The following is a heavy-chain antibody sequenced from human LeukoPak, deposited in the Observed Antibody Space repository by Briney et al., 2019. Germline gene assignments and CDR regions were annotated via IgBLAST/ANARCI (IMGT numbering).Heavy chain of an antibody. D-gene: IGHD3-10*01. V-gene: IGHV4-38-2*01. CDR2: IHHSGST. CDR1: GYSISSGYN. CDR3: ARYGHWFDP. Sequence: SETLSLTCAVSGYSISSGYNWGWVRQPPEKGLEWIGSIHHSGSTSYYPSLKSRLTISVDTSKNQFSLKLSSVTAADTAIYYCARYGHWFDPWGQGTLVTVSS. J-gene: IGHJ5*02.